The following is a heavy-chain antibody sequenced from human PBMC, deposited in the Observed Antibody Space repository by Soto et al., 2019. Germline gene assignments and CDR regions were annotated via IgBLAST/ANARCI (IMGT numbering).Heavy chain of an antibody. CDR1: GFTFSMYW. J-gene: IGHJ4*02. D-gene: IGHD1-1*01. CDR3: TRGPRSISTGTGAF. CDR2: INDDGIST. V-gene: IGHV3-74*01. Sequence: LRLSCAASGFTFSMYWMHWVRQVPGKGPEWVSRINDDGISTNYADSVKGRFTISRDNAKNTLYLQMNALRVEDTAVYYRTRGPRSISTGTGAFWGQGTLVTVSS.